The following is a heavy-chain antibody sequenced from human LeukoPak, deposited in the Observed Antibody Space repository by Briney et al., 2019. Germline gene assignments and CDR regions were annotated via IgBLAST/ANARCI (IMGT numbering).Heavy chain of an antibody. J-gene: IGHJ4*02. Sequence: GGSLRLSCSASGFAFGHYTMHWVRQVPGKGLEWVSLISWDGHTTHYADSVKGRFTISRDNAKNSLYLQMNSLRAEDTALYYCARERDYYYFDYWGQGTLVTVSS. CDR2: ISWDGHTT. V-gene: IGHV3-43*01. D-gene: IGHD4-17*01. CDR1: GFAFGHYT. CDR3: ARERDYYYFDY.